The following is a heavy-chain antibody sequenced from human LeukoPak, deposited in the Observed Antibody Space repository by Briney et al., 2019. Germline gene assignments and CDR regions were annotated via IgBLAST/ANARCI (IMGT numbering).Heavy chain of an antibody. CDR3: AKSRGSYWVPEFDY. J-gene: IGHJ4*02. CDR1: GFTFSNYA. CDR2: ISGSGDST. D-gene: IGHD1-26*01. Sequence: GGSLRPSCAASGFTFSNYAMSWVRQAPGKGLEWVSDISGSGDSTNYADSVKGRFTISRDNSKNTLYLQMNSLRAEDTAIYYCAKSRGSYWVPEFDYWGQGTLVTVSS. V-gene: IGHV3-23*01.